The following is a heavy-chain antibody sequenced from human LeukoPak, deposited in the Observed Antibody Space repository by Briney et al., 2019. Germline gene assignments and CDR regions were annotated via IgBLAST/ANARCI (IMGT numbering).Heavy chain of an antibody. V-gene: IGHV1-18*01. J-gene: IGHJ4*02. D-gene: IGHD5-18*01. CDR2: SSGSNGNT. CDR3: ARRGYSYGVTYYFDY. Sequence: ASVKVSCKASSYTFTRYGISWGRQAPGQGLEWMGWSSGSNGNTNYAQKFQGRVTMTTDTSTSTAYMELRSLRSDDTAVYDCARRGYSYGVTYYFDYWGQGTLVSVSS. CDR1: SYTFTRYG.